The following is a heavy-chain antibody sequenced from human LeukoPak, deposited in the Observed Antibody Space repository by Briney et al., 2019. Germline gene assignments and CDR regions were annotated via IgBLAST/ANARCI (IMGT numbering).Heavy chain of an antibody. J-gene: IGHJ6*03. CDR2: ISSSGSTI. CDR3: ARAGNYYYMDV. CDR1: GFTFSDYY. V-gene: IGHV3-11*04. Sequence: GGSLRLSCAASGFTFSDYYMSWIRQAPGKGLEWVSYISSSGSTIYYADSVKGRFTISRDNANKSLYLQMNSLRVQDTALYYCARAGNYYYMDVWGKGTTVTVSS.